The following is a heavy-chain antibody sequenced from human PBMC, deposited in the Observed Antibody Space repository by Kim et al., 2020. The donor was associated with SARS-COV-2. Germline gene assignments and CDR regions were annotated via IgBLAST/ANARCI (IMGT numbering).Heavy chain of an antibody. CDR3: ARVRDSSGWYSPRSAPDY. CDR2: INHSGST. CDR1: GGSFSGYY. J-gene: IGHJ4*01. V-gene: IGHV4-34*01. Sequence: SETLSLTCAVYGGSFSGYYWSWIRQPPGKGLEWIGEINHSGSTNYNPSLKSRVTISVDTSKNQFSLKLSSVTAADTAVYYCARVRDSSGWYSPRSAPDY. D-gene: IGHD6-19*01.